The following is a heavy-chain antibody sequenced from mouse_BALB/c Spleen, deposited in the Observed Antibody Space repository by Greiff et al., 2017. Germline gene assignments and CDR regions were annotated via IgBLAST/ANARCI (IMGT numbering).Heavy chain of an antibody. J-gene: IGHJ4*01. V-gene: IGHV5-6-5*01. D-gene: IGHD2-4*01. CDR1: GFTFSSYA. Sequence: EVQVVESGGGLVKPGGSLKLSCAASGFTFSSYAMSWVRQTPEKRLEWVASISSGGSTYYPDSVKGRFTISRDNARNILYLQMSSLRSEDTAMYYCARDFYYDPYAMDYWGQGTSVTVSS. CDR3: ARDFYYDPYAMDY. CDR2: ISSGGST.